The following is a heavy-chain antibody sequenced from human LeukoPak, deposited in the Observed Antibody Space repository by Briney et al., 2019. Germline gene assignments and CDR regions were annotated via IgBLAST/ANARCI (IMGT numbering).Heavy chain of an antibody. Sequence: GGSLRLSCAASGFTFSSHSMSWVRQAPGKGLEWVSYISSSSSTIYYADSVKGRFTIPRDNAKNSLYLQMNSLRAEDTAVYYCARGAYYYEDWGQGTLVTVSS. CDR1: GFTFSSHS. V-gene: IGHV3-48*01. CDR3: ARGAYYYED. CDR2: ISSSSSTI. J-gene: IGHJ4*02. D-gene: IGHD3-22*01.